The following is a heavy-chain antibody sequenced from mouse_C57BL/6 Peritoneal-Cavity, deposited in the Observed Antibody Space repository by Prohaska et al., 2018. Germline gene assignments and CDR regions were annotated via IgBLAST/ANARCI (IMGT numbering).Heavy chain of an antibody. CDR1: GYAFSSYW. CDR3: ARWKGYDSVYYDV. CDR2: IYPGDGET. V-gene: IGHV1-80*01. Sequence: DQLQQSGAELVKPGASVKISCKASGYAFSSYWMNWVKQRTGKGLEWIGQIYPGDGETNYNGKFNGKATLTSDKSSSTAYMQLIILTSEDSAVYFCARWKGYDSVYYDVWGTATAVT. D-gene: IGHD2-4*01. J-gene: IGHJ1*03.